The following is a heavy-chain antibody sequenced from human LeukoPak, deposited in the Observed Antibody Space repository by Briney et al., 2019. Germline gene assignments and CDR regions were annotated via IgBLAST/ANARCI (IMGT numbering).Heavy chain of an antibody. V-gene: IGHV3-30*03. CDR2: ISYDGSNK. CDR1: GFTFSSYG. D-gene: IGHD6-19*01. Sequence: PGGSLRLSCAASGFTFSSYGMHWVRQAPGKGLEWVAVISYDGSNKYYADSVKGRFTISRDNSKNTLYLQMNSLRAEDTAVYYCARAPTFSGWFDYWGQGTLVTVSS. J-gene: IGHJ4*02. CDR3: ARAPTFSGWFDY.